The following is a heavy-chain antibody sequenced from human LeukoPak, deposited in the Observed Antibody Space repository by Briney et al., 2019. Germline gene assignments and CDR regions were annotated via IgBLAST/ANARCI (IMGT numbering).Heavy chain of an antibody. CDR3: ARDRESIVGATNRWFDP. J-gene: IGHJ5*02. CDR2: ISAYNGNT. CDR1: GYTFTSYG. Sequence: ASVKVSSKASGYTFTSYGISWVRQAPGQGLEWMGWISAYNGNTNYAQKLQGRVTMTTDTSTSTAYMELRSLRSDDTAVYYCARDRESIVGATNRWFDPWGQGTLVTVSS. V-gene: IGHV1-18*01. D-gene: IGHD1-26*01.